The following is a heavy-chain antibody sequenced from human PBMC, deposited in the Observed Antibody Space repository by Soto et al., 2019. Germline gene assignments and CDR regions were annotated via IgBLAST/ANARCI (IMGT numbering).Heavy chain of an antibody. V-gene: IGHV3-53*05. CDR2: IFIGGTT. Sequence: GGSLRLSCAASGFTVSSSQMTWVRQAPGKALEWVSVIFIGGTTQYAVSVKGRFTISRDYSKNTVYLQMNSLRAEDTAVYYCARDKRDLRFLEWSYYFDYWGQGTLVTVSS. CDR1: GFTVSSSQ. CDR3: ARDKRDLRFLEWSYYFDY. D-gene: IGHD3-3*01. J-gene: IGHJ4*02.